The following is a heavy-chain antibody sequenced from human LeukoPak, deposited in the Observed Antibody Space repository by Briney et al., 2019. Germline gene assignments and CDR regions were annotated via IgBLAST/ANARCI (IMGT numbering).Heavy chain of an antibody. J-gene: IGHJ3*02. CDR2: ISGDGGST. CDR1: GFTFDDYA. Sequence: PGGSLRLSCAASGFTFDDYAMHWVRQAPGEGLEWVSLISGDGGSTYYADSVKGRFTISRDNSKNSLYLQMNSLRTEDTALYYCAALERAFDIWGQGTMVTVSS. CDR3: AALERAFDI. V-gene: IGHV3-43*02. D-gene: IGHD1-1*01.